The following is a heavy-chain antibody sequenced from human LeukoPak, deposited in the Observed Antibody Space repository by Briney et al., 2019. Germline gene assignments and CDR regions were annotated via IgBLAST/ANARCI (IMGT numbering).Heavy chain of an antibody. CDR1: GFTFSSYW. Sequence: GGSLRLSCAASGFTFSSYWMHWVRQAPGKGLVWVSRINSDGSSTSYADSVKGRFTISRDNAKNTLYLRMNSLRAEDTAVYYCAKVDYDSSAVDYWGQGTLVTVSS. CDR2: INSDGSST. CDR3: AKVDYDSSAVDY. J-gene: IGHJ4*02. D-gene: IGHD3-22*01. V-gene: IGHV3-74*01.